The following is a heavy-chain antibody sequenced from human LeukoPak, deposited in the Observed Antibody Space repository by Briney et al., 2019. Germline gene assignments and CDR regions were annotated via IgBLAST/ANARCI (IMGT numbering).Heavy chain of an antibody. Sequence: GGSLRLSCIASGFTFSNDWMTWVRQVPGKGLEWVGKIKEDGTEKVYVDSVKGRFTISRDNAKNSLYLQMNSLRAEDTAVYYCARDSKFAFWIDPWGQGTLVTVSS. J-gene: IGHJ5*02. CDR3: ARDSKFAFWIDP. V-gene: IGHV3-7*01. D-gene: IGHD4-11*01. CDR2: IKEDGTEK. CDR1: GFTFSNDW.